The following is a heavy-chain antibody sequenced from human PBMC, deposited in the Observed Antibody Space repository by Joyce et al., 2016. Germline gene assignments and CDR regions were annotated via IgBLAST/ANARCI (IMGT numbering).Heavy chain of an antibody. CDR3: ARASHSIFGVVIKVYYYYMDV. D-gene: IGHD3-3*01. Sequence: QVQLQQWGAGLLKPSETLSLTCAVYGGSFSAYFWSWIRQPPGKGLEWFGKINPSRSTNYNPSLKSRVTISVDTSKHQFSLKLSSVTAADTAVYYCARASHSIFGVVIKVYYYYMDVWGKGTTVTVSS. V-gene: IGHV4-34*01. CDR1: GGSFSAYF. CDR2: INPSRST. J-gene: IGHJ6*03.